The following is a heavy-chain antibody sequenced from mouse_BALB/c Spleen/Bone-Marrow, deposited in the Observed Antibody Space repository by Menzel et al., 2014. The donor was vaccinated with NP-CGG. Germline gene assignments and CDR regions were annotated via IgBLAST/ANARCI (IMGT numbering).Heavy chain of an antibody. V-gene: IGHV1S81*02. CDR1: GYTFTSYW. D-gene: IGHD1-2*01. J-gene: IGHJ2*01. CDR2: INPSSGRT. CDR3: ARPYYGHYCGF. Sequence: QVQLQQSGAELVKSGASVKLSCKASGYTFTSYWLHWAKQRPGQGLEWIGEINPSSGRTNYNEKFKSKAALTVDKSSSTAYMQLSSLTSEDSAVYYCARPYYGHYCGFWGQGTTLTVSS.